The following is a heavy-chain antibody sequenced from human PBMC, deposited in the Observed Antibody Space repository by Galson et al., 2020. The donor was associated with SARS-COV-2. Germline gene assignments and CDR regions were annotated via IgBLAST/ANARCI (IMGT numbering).Heavy chain of an antibody. J-gene: IGHJ4*02. Sequence: ASVKVSCKASGYTFTSYDINWVRQATGQGLAWMGWMNPNSGNTGYAQKFQGRVTMTRDTSISTAYMELSSLRSEDAAVYYCARVPSLGYCSGGSCYRLDYWGQGTLVTVSS. CDR3: ARVPSLGYCSGGSCYRLDY. CDR1: GYTFTSYD. D-gene: IGHD2-15*01. V-gene: IGHV1-8*01. CDR2: MNPNSGNT.